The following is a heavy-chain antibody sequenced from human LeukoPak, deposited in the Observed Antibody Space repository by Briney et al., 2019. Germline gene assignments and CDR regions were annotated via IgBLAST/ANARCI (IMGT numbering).Heavy chain of an antibody. J-gene: IGHJ3*02. CDR2: IYYSGST. V-gene: IGHV4-59*08. CDR1: GGSISSYY. Sequence: SETLSLTCTVSGGSISSYYWSWIRQPPGKGLEWIGYIYYSGSTNYNPSLKSRVTISVDTSKNQFSLKLSSVTAADTAVYYCARHLARSSSRAGVRAFDIWGQGTMVTVSS. CDR3: ARHLARSSSRAGVRAFDI. D-gene: IGHD6-13*01.